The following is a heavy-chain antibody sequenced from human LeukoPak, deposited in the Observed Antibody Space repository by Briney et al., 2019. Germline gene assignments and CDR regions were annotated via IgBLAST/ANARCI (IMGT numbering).Heavy chain of an antibody. J-gene: IGHJ4*02. CDR3: ATGIRGD. CDR2: IASKTDGGTT. V-gene: IGHV3-15*04. Sequence: GGSLRLSCAASGLTFTNAWMNWVRQAPGKGLEWVGRIASKTDGGTTDYAAPVKGRFTISRDDSKNTLFLQMNSLKTEDTAVYYCATGIRGDCGQGTLVTVSS. CDR1: GLTFTNAW.